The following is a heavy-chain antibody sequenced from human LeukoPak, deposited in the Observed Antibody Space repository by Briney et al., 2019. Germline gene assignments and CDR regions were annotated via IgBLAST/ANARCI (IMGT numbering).Heavy chain of an antibody. CDR1: GYTFTSYG. CDR3: ARDRAEYYYDSSGFDY. D-gene: IGHD3-22*01. V-gene: IGHV1-18*01. J-gene: IGHJ4*02. CDR2: ISAYNGNT. Sequence: XSVKVSCKASGYTFTSYGISWVRQAPGQGLEWMGWISAYNGNTNYAQKLQGRVTMTTDTSTSTAYMELRSLRSDDTAVYYCARDRAEYYYDSSGFDYWGQGTLVTVSS.